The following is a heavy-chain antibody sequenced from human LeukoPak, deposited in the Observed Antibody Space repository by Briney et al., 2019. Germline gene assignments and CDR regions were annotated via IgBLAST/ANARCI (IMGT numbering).Heavy chain of an antibody. D-gene: IGHD3-3*01. CDR2: ISWNSGSR. Sequence: GGSLRLSCVASGFSFDDYAMHWVRQAPGKGLEWVSYISWNSGSRGYADSVKGRFTISRGNTKNSLYLQMNSLRVEDTAVFYCARDQYDTWSRRGNFDSWGQGTLVIVSS. CDR3: ARDQYDTWSRRGNFDS. CDR1: GFSFDDYA. V-gene: IGHV3-9*01. J-gene: IGHJ4*02.